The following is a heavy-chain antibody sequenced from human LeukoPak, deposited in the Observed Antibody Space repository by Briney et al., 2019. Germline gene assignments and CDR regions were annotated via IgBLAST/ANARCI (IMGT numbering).Heavy chain of an antibody. Sequence: ASVKVSCKASGYTFTSYDINWVRQATGQGLEWMGWMNPNSGNTGYAQKFQGRVTITRNTSISTAYMELSSLRSEDTAVYYCARGEDCNYSLGYWGQGTLVTVSS. CDR3: ARGEDCNYSLGY. V-gene: IGHV1-8*03. CDR1: GYTFTSYD. J-gene: IGHJ4*02. CDR2: MNPNSGNT. D-gene: IGHD3/OR15-3a*01.